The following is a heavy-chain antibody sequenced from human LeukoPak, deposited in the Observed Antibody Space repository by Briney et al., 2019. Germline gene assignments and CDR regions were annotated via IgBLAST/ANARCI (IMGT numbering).Heavy chain of an antibody. Sequence: GGSLRLSCAASGFTFSSYWISWVRQAPGKGLEWVANIKQDGSEKYYVDSVKGRFTISRDNAKNSLYLQMNSLRAEDTAVYYCARAVRVDYWGQGTLVTVSS. CDR2: IKQDGSEK. J-gene: IGHJ4*02. V-gene: IGHV3-7*01. CDR1: GFTFSSYW. CDR3: ARAVRVDY.